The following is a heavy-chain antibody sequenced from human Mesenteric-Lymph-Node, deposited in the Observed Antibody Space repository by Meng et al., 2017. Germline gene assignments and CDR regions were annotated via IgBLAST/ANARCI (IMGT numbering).Heavy chain of an antibody. V-gene: IGHV1-69*06. CDR1: GGTFSSYA. Sequence: SVKVSCKASGGTFSSYAISWVRQAPGQGLEWMGGIIPIFGTANYAQKFQGRVTITADKSTSTAYMELSSLRSEDTAVYYCAKPIDNDAFDIWGQGTMVTVSS. CDR3: AKPIDNDAFDI. CDR2: IIPIFGTA. D-gene: IGHD1-14*01. J-gene: IGHJ3*02.